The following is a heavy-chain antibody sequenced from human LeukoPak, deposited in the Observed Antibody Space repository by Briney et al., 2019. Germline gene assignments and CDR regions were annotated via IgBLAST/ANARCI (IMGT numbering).Heavy chain of an antibody. D-gene: IGHD6-19*01. CDR1: GGTFSSYA. V-gene: IGHV1-69*06. CDR3: ARGTHEVGYSSGWQFVSVWTF. CDR2: IIPIFGTA. J-gene: IGHJ4*02. Sequence: SVKVSCKASGGTFSSYAISWVRQAPGQGLEWMGGIIPIFGTANYAQKFQGRVTITADKSTSTAYMELSSLRSEDTAVYYCARGTHEVGYSSGWQFVSVWTFWGQGTLVTVSS.